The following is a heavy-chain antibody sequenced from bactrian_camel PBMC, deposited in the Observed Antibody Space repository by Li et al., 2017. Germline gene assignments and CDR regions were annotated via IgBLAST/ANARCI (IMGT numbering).Heavy chain of an antibody. CDR2: IGSGGDST. CDR3: ATDEDWSWHY. V-gene: IGHV3S40*01. J-gene: IGHJ4*01. D-gene: IGHD7*01. Sequence: VQLVESGGGLVQPGGSLRLSCAASGFTFSTNCMSWVRQAPGKGLEWVSDIGSGGDSTSYADSVKGRFTISQDKAKNTLYLQMNSLKPEDTAQYYCATDEDWSWHYWGQGTQVTVS. CDR1: GFTFSTNC.